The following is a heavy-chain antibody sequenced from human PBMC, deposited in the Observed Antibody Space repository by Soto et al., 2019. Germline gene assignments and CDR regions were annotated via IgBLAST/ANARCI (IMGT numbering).Heavy chain of an antibody. CDR2: FFWGDDK. D-gene: IGHD3-16*01. Sequence: QITLKESGPTLVKPTQTLTLTCTFSGFSLTTSGRGVGWIRQPPGKALEWLALFFWGDDKRYSPSLKTRLTISKDTSKNQVVLTMTNMGPEDTATYYCAHILAMMDDFHVWGQATLVTVSS. CDR1: GFSLTTSGRG. J-gene: IGHJ3*01. V-gene: IGHV2-5*02. CDR3: AHILAMMDDFHV.